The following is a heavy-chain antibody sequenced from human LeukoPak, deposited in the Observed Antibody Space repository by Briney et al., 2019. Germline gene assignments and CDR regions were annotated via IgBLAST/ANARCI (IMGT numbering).Heavy chain of an antibody. CDR2: VYYSGST. Sequence: SETLSLTCTVSGVSISSYYWSWIRQPPGKGLECIGYVYYSGSTNYNPSLKSRVTTSVDTSKNKFSLKQNSVTAADTAVYYCARGGESQLNWFDPWGQGTLVTVSS. D-gene: IGHD2-21*01. J-gene: IGHJ5*02. CDR3: ARGGESQLNWFDP. V-gene: IGHV4-59*01. CDR1: GVSISSYY.